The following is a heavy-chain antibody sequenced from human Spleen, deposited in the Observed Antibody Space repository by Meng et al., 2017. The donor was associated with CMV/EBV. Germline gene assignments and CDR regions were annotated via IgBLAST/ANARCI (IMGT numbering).Heavy chain of an antibody. V-gene: IGHV3-23*01. CDR2: IGGRDDYT. Sequence: GESLKISCAASGFTFNSYAMNWVRQAPGKGLEWVSTIGGRDDYTYYADSVKGRFTISRDSSKNTLYLQMNNLRAEDSAVYYCVKGVRTSSAGDYWGQGTLVTVSS. CDR1: GFTFNSYA. J-gene: IGHJ4*01. CDR3: VKGVRTSSAGDY. D-gene: IGHD2-2*01.